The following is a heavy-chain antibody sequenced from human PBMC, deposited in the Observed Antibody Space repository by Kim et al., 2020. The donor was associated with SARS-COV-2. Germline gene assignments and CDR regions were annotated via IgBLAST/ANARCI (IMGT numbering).Heavy chain of an antibody. CDR2: IYYSGST. V-gene: IGHV4-39*01. J-gene: IGHJ5*02. CDR1: GGSISSSSYY. Sequence: SETLSLTCTVSGGSISSSSYYWGWIRQPPGKGLEWIGSIYYSGSTYYNPSLKSRVTISVDTSKNQFSLKLSSVTAADTAVYYCARGIAVAGTGWFDPWGQGTLVTVSS. D-gene: IGHD6-19*01. CDR3: ARGIAVAGTGWFDP.